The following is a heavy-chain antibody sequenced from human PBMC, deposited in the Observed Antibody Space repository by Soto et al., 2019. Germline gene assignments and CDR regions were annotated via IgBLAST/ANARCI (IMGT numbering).Heavy chain of an antibody. CDR3: ALRSMAVVPEY. J-gene: IGHJ4*02. Sequence: QVQLQESGPGLVKPSETLSLTCAVSGDSISSYYCMWIRQPPGKGLESIGYLYYGRSANYNPSLKSRVTVSRXTSTNQCSLTLSSMTAADTAVYYCALRSMAVVPEYWGQGTLVTVSS. CDR2: LYYGRSA. V-gene: IGHV4-59*01. CDR1: GDSISSYY. D-gene: IGHD3-22*01.